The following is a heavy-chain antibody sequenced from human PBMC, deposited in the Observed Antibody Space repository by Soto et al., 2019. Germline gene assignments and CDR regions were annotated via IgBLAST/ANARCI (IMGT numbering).Heavy chain of an antibody. Sequence: QLKLQESGPGLVKPSETLSLTCTVSGGSISSSSYYWGWIRQPPGKGLEWIGSIYYSGSTYYNPSLKSRVTISVDTSKNQVSLKLSSVTAADTAVYYCARTMGVCYGMDVWGQGTTVTVSS. CDR3: ARTMGVCYGMDV. CDR2: IYYSGST. J-gene: IGHJ6*02. CDR1: GGSISSSSYY. D-gene: IGHD3-3*01. V-gene: IGHV4-39*01.